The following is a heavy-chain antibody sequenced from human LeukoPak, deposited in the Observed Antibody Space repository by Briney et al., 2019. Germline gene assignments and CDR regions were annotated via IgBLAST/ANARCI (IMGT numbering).Heavy chain of an antibody. CDR1: GLTFNKYA. CDR3: AKGRSGYDAFDI. V-gene: IGHV3-23*01. J-gene: IGHJ3*02. Sequence: GESLRLSCAASGLTFNKYAISWVRQAPGKGLEWVSAISASGGGTYYADSVRGRFTVSRDNSKNTLYVQMNTLRAEDTAVYYCAKGRSGYDAFDIWGQGTMVTVSS. D-gene: IGHD5-12*01. CDR2: ISASGGGT.